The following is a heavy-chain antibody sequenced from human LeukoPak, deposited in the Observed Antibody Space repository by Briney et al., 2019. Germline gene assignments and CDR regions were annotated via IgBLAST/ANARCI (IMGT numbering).Heavy chain of an antibody. V-gene: IGHV3-53*01. J-gene: IGHJ3*02. Sequence: PGGSLRLSCAASGFTVSSNYMSWVRQAPGKGLEWVSVIYSGGSTYYADSVKGRFTISRDNSKNTLYLQMNSLRAEDTAVYYCARVRRPAVVLDALDSWGQGTMVTVSS. CDR3: ARVRRPAVVLDALDS. CDR2: IYSGGST. CDR1: GFTVSSNY. D-gene: IGHD2-2*01.